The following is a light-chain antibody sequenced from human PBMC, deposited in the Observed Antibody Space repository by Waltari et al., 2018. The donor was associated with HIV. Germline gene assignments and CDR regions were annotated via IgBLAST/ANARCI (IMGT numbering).Light chain of an antibody. V-gene: IGLV1-47*01. CDR1: SSNIGNNY. Sequence: QSVLTQPPSASGTPGQRVTISCSGSSSNIGNNYVYWYHQLPGTAPKLLLYRSNQRPSGVPDRFSGSKSGTSASLAISGLRSEDEADYYCAAWDDSLSGPVFGGGTKLTVL. CDR3: AAWDDSLSGPV. J-gene: IGLJ3*02. CDR2: RSN.